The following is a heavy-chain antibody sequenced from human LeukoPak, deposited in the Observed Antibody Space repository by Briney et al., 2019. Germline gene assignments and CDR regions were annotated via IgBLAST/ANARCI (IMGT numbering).Heavy chain of an antibody. J-gene: IGHJ4*02. V-gene: IGHV3-53*01. CDR3: ARGPGSRGIFDY. D-gene: IGHD3-10*01. CDR2: LYTGGDT. Sequence: SXXLSCAVSXXXXSAXYMSXVXQXPGKGXECVSFLYTGGDTYYADSVKGRFAISRDNSKNTLYLQMNSLRAEDTAVYYCARGPGSRGIFDYWGQGTLVTVSS. CDR1: XXXXSAXY.